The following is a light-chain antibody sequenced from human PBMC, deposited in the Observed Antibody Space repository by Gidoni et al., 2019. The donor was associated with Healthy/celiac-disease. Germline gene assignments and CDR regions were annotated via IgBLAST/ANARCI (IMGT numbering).Light chain of an antibody. J-gene: IGLJ3*02. CDR2: EVS. CDR1: SSDVGSYNL. CDR3: CSYAGSIWV. Sequence: QSALTQPASVSGSPGQSITTACTGTSSDVGSYNLVSWYQQHPGKAPKLMIYEVSKRPSGVSNRFSGSKSGNTASLTISGLQAEDEADYYCCSYAGSIWVFGGGTKLTVL. V-gene: IGLV2-23*02.